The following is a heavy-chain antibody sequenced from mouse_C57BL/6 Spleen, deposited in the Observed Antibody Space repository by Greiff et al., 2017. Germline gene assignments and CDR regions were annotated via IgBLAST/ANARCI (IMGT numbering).Heavy chain of an antibody. J-gene: IGHJ2*01. Sequence: QVQLQQPGAELVRPGSSVKLSCKASGYTFTSYWMHWVKQRPIQGLEWIGNIDPSDSETHYNQKFKDKATLTVDKSSSTAYMQLSSLTSEDSAVYYCARRDGYDGAYLDYWGQGTTLTVSS. CDR2: IDPSDSET. V-gene: IGHV1-52*01. CDR3: ARRDGYDGAYLDY. CDR1: GYTFTSYW. D-gene: IGHD2-2*01.